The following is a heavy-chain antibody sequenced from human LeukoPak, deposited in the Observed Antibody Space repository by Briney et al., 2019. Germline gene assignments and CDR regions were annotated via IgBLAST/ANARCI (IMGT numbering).Heavy chain of an antibody. V-gene: IGHV3-30-3*01. Sequence: GSLRLSCAASGFSFSSSGMNWVRQAPGKGLEWLSFMSYDGSNEYYSDSVKGRFTISRDNSKNTLFLQMNGLRHEDTAVYYCARDCSFGSCYLYWGQGTLVTVSS. J-gene: IGHJ4*02. CDR1: GFSFSSSG. CDR3: ARDCSFGSCYLY. CDR2: MSYDGSNE. D-gene: IGHD2-15*01.